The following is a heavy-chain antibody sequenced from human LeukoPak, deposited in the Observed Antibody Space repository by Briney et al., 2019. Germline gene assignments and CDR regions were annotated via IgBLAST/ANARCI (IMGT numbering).Heavy chain of an antibody. J-gene: IGHJ4*02. CDR1: GGSVNSRYHY. CDR3: ARSRYSSGWYYFDY. V-gene: IGHV4-61*01. D-gene: IGHD6-19*01. Sequence: KPSETLSPTCTVSGGSVNSRYHYWSWVRQPPGKGLEWIGYIYYSGSTNYNPSLKSRVTILIDTSKNQFSLNLRSVTAADTAMYYCARSRYSSGWYYFDYWGQGTLVTVSS. CDR2: IYYSGST.